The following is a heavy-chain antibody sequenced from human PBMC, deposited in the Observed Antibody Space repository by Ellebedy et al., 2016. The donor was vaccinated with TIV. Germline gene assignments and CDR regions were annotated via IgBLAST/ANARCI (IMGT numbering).Heavy chain of an antibody. CDR1: GYTFTSYA. J-gene: IGHJ6*02. Sequence: ASVKVSCXASGYTFTSYAMHWVRQAPGQRLEWMGWSNAGNGNTKYSQEFQGRVTITRDTSASTAYMELRSLRSDDTAVYYCARDSKGCGGDCSLQYGMDVWGQGTTVTVSS. D-gene: IGHD2-21*02. CDR2: SNAGNGNT. V-gene: IGHV1-3*02. CDR3: ARDSKGCGGDCSLQYGMDV.